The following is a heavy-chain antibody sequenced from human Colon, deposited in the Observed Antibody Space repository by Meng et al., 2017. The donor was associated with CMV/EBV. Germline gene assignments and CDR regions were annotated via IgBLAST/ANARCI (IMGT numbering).Heavy chain of an antibody. CDR3: ARGGVGAVILYAMDV. CDR1: GGSISSGSYF. D-gene: IGHD3-3*01. Sequence: SETLSLTCNVSGGSISSGSYFWGWIRQPPGKGLEWIGNIYFSGSTHCNPSLKSRVTISVDTSKSQFSLKLSSVTAADTAVYYCARGGVGAVILYAMDVWGQGTTVTVSS. J-gene: IGHJ6*02. CDR2: IYFSGST. V-gene: IGHV4-39*07.